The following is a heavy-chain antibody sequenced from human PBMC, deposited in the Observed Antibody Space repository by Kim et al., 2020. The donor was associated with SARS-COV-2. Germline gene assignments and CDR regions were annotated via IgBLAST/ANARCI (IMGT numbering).Heavy chain of an antibody. D-gene: IGHD2-21*02. Sequence: GGSPRLSCATSGFTFSNYNMNWVRQAPGKGLEWVSYISSSSITIYYSDSVKGRFTISRDNAKSSLYLQMNSLRAEDTAVYYCASRSGGGGDCGTFDFWGQGTMVTVSS. V-gene: IGHV3-48*04. CDR2: ISSSSITI. J-gene: IGHJ3*01. CDR1: GFTFSNYN. CDR3: ASRSGGGGDCGTFDF.